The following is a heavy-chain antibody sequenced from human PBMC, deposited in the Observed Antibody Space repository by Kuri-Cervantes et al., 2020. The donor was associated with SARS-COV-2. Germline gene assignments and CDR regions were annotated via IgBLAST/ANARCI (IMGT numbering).Heavy chain of an antibody. Sequence: SETLSLTCTVSGYSISSGYYWGWIRQPPGKGLEWIGSIYHSGSTYYNPSLKSRVTISVDTSKNQFSLKLSSVTAADTAVYYCARRGYGSGSFHYYYGMDVWGQGTLVTVSS. CDR1: GYSISSGYY. J-gene: IGHJ6*02. CDR3: ARRGYGSGSFHYYYGMDV. V-gene: IGHV4-38-2*02. CDR2: IYHSGST. D-gene: IGHD3-10*01.